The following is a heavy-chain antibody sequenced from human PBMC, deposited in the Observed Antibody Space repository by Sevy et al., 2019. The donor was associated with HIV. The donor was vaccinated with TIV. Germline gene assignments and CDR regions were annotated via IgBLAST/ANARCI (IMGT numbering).Heavy chain of an antibody. CDR1: GGSFSGYY. CDR2: INHSGST. D-gene: IGHD2-2*01. CDR3: ARSPPIVVVPGTPSWFDP. J-gene: IGHJ5*02. V-gene: IGHV4-34*01. Sequence: SETLSLTCAVHGGSFSGYYWNWIRQPPGKGLEWIGEINHSGSTNYYPSLKSRVTISVDTSKNQFSLKLSSVTAADTAVYYCARSPPIVVVPGTPSWFDPWGQGTLVTVSS.